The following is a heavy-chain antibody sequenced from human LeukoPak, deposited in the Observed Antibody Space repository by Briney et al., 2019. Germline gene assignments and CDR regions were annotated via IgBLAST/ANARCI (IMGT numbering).Heavy chain of an antibody. J-gene: IGHJ2*01. CDR3: ASRGLWFGETYFDL. CDR2: IYTSGST. V-gene: IGHV4-4*07. CDR1: GGSINY. D-gene: IGHD3-10*01. Sequence: SETLSLTCTVSGGSINYWSRIRQPAGKGLEWIGRIYTSGSTNYSPSLKSRVTISVDTSKNQFSLKLSSVTAADTAVYYCASRGLWFGETYFDLWGRGTLVTVSS.